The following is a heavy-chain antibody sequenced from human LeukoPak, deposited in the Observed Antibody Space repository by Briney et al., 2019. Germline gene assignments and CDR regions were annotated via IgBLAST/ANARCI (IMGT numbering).Heavy chain of an antibody. CDR2: ISSSGSTI. J-gene: IGHJ4*02. CDR3: ARAQLRYFDWSDY. CDR1: GFTFSSYA. Sequence: PGGSLRLSCAASGFTFSSYAMSWVRQAPGKGLEWVSYISSSGSTIYYADSVKGRFTISRDNAKNSLYLQMNSLRAEDTAVYYCARAQLRYFDWSDYWGQGTLVTVSS. D-gene: IGHD3-9*01. V-gene: IGHV3-48*03.